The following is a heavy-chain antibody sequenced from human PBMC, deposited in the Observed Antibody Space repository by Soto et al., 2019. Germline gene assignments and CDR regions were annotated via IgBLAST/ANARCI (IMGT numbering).Heavy chain of an antibody. CDR1: GFTFSSYG. CDR3: AKDNTIFGVVPLDYFDY. V-gene: IGHV3-30*18. J-gene: IGHJ4*02. CDR2: ISYDGSNK. Sequence: GGSLRLSCAASGFTFSSYGMHWVRQAPGKGLEWVAVISYDGSNKYYADSVKGRFTISRDNSKNTLYLQMNSLRAEDTAVYYCAKDNTIFGVVPLDYFDYWGQGTLVTVS. D-gene: IGHD3-3*01.